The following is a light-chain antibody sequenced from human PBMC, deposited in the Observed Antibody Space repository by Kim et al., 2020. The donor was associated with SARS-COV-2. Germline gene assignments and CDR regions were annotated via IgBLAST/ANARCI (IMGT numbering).Light chain of an antibody. V-gene: IGKV1-5*03. CDR3: QQYNSYSLT. Sequence: DIQMTQSPSTLSASVGDRVTITCRASHSISSCLDWYQQKPGKAPKLLIYRASSLESGVPSRFSGSGSGTEFTLTISSLQPDDFATYYCQQYNSYSLTFGGGTKVEIK. J-gene: IGKJ4*01. CDR1: HSISSC. CDR2: RAS.